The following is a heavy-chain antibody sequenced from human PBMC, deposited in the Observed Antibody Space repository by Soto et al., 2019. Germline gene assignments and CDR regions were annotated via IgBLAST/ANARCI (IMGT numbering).Heavy chain of an antibody. J-gene: IGHJ6*02. CDR2: INHSGST. Sequence: SETLSLTCAVYGGSFSGYYWSWIRQPPGKGLEWIGEINHSGSTNYNPSLKSRVTISVDTSKNQFSLKLSSVTAADTAVYYCASLTAMVNYYYYGMDVWGQGTTVTVSS. CDR1: GGSFSGYY. D-gene: IGHD5-18*01. CDR3: ASLTAMVNYYYYGMDV. V-gene: IGHV4-34*01.